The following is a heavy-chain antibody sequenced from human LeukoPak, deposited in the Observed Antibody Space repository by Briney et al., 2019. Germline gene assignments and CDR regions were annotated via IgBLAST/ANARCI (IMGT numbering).Heavy chain of an antibody. CDR3: SSLEVSSSWRY. CDR2: ISHSGST. Sequence: SETLSLTCTVSGGSISTTNWWSWVRQPPGKGLEWIGEISHSGSTNHNPSLKSRVTFSVDKSNNQFSLKLTSVTAADTAVYYCSSLEVSSSWRYWGQGTLVTVSS. J-gene: IGHJ4*02. D-gene: IGHD6-13*01. V-gene: IGHV4-4*02. CDR1: GGSISTTNW.